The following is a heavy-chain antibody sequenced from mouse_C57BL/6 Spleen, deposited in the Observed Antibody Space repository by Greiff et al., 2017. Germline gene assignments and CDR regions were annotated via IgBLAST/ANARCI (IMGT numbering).Heavy chain of an antibody. V-gene: IGHV6-3*01. CDR3: TNWDDYAMDY. D-gene: IGHD4-1*01. Sequence: EVQRVESGGGLVQPGGSMKLSCVASGFTFSNYWMNWVRQSPEKGLEWVAQIGLKSDNYATNYAEYVKGRFTISRDDYKSSVYLQMNNLRAADTGIYYCTNWDDYAMDYWGQGTSVTVSS. CDR2: IGLKSDNYAT. J-gene: IGHJ4*01. CDR1: GFTFSNYW.